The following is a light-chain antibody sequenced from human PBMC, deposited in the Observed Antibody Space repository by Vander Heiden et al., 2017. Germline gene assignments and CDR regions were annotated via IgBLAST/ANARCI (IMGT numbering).Light chain of an antibody. CDR2: SNT. J-gene: IGLJ2*01. Sequence: SVLTQSPSVSGAPGQRVIIPCTGSDSNIGLGYDVHWYQQFPGRAPKLLIYSNTNRPAGVPDRFSGSKSGTSASLAITGLRAEDEADYYCQSYDSSLSAVFGGGTKLIVL. CDR1: DSNIGLGYD. CDR3: QSYDSSLSAV. V-gene: IGLV1-40*01.